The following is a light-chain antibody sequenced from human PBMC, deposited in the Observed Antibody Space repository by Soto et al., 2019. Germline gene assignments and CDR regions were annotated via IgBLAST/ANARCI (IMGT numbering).Light chain of an antibody. Sequence: EIVMTQSPATLSVSPGERATLSCRASQSVSSNLAWYQQKPGLAPRFLIFDASYRATGIPDRFSGSGSATDFTLTISRLEPEDFAVYYCQQYGSSGTFGQGTKVDI. J-gene: IGKJ1*01. CDR1: QSVSSN. CDR2: DAS. CDR3: QQYGSSGT. V-gene: IGKV3D-20*01.